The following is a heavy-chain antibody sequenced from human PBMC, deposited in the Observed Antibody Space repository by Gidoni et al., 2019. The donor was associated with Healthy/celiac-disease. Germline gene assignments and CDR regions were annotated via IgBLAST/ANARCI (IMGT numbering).Heavy chain of an antibody. J-gene: IGHJ3*02. CDR2: ISSSSSTI. D-gene: IGHD3-22*01. Sequence: EVQLVESGGGLVQPGGSLRLSCAASGFTFSSYSMNWVRQAPGKGLEWVSYISSSSSTIYYADSVKGRFTISRDNAKNSLYLQMNSLRDEDTAVYYCAREKRIITMIVVVITTKGPHAFDIWGQGTMVTVSS. CDR3: AREKRIITMIVVVITTKGPHAFDI. V-gene: IGHV3-48*02. CDR1: GFTFSSYS.